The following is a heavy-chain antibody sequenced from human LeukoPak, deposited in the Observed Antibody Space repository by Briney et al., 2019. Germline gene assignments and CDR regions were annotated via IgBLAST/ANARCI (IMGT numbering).Heavy chain of an antibody. CDR3: ARARNIAAAGTKDY. Sequence: GGSLGLSCAASGFTFSSHWMTWVRQSPGKGLEWVANIKPDGSEKYYVASVRGRFTISRDNSKNTLYLQMNSLRAEDTAVYYCARARNIAAAGTKDYWGQGTLVTVSS. CDR2: IKPDGSEK. CDR1: GFTFSSHW. J-gene: IGHJ4*02. D-gene: IGHD6-13*01. V-gene: IGHV3-7*01.